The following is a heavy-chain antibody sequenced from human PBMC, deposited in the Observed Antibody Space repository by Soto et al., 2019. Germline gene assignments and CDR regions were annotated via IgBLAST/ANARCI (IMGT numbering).Heavy chain of an antibody. CDR1: GDSISSGGYY. J-gene: IGHJ6*03. V-gene: IGHV4-31*03. CDR3: ARTPRYSDVTTLYHYYYYMDV. D-gene: IGHD5-12*01. Sequence: SETLSLTCTVSGDSISSGGYYWSWIRQHPGKGLEWIGYIYYSGSTNYNPSLKSRVAISVDTSKNQFSLKLSSVTAADTAVYNCARTPRYSDVTTLYHYYYYMDVWGKGTTVTVSS. CDR2: IYYSGST.